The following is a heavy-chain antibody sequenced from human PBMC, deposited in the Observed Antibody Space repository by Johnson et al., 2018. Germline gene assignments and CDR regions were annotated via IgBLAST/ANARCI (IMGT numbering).Heavy chain of an antibody. CDR2: IIPIFGTT. Sequence: QVQLVESGAEVKKPGASVKVSCKASGGTFSSYAISWVRQAPGQGLEWMGGIIPIFGTTNYAQKFQGRVTITADESTSTAYMELKSLRSGDTAVYYCARELDSSGYQDAFDIWGQGTMVTVSS. CDR3: ARELDSSGYQDAFDI. D-gene: IGHD3-22*01. CDR1: GGTFSSYA. V-gene: IGHV1-69*01. J-gene: IGHJ3*02.